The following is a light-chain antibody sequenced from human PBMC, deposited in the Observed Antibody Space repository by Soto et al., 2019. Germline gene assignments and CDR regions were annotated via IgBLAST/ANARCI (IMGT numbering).Light chain of an antibody. V-gene: IGKV1-39*01. CDR2: TAS. Sequence: DIQMTQSPSSLSASVGDRVTITCRASQSINNYLHWYQQKPGKAPKLLIYTASSLESGVPSRFSGSESGTDFTRTISRLQPENFASYFCHQSYRAPHTFSQGTELVIK. CDR1: QSINNY. CDR3: HQSYRAPHT. J-gene: IGKJ2*01.